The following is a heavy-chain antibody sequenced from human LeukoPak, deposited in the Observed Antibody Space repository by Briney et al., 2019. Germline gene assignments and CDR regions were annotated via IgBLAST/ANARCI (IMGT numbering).Heavy chain of an antibody. V-gene: IGHV4-30-2*01. CDR2: IYPSGSS. Sequence: SSQTLSLTCAVSGGSISSDTYSWSWIRQPPGKGLEWIGYIYPSGSSYYNPSLKSRVTISVDTSKNQFSLYVRSVTAADTAVYYCASGPQKPYNAYDGSFDPWGQGTLVTVSS. CDR1: GGSISSDTYS. J-gene: IGHJ5*02. CDR3: ASGPQKPYNAYDGSFDP. D-gene: IGHD3-10*01.